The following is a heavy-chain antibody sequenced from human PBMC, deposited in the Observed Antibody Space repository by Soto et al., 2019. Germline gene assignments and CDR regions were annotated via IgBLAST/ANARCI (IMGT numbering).Heavy chain of an antibody. CDR3: PRSQASSTSLEIYYSYYYGMDV. J-gene: IGHJ6*02. Sequence: QVQLVQSGAEVKKPGSSVKVSCKASGGTFSSYAISWVRQAPGQGLEWMGGIIPISGTANYAHKFKGRVTITADESTSTAYLELSSLRSVDTAVYYCPRSQASSTSLEIYYSYYYGMDVWGQGTTVTVSS. D-gene: IGHD2-2*01. CDR2: IIPISGTA. V-gene: IGHV1-69*01. CDR1: GGTFSSYA.